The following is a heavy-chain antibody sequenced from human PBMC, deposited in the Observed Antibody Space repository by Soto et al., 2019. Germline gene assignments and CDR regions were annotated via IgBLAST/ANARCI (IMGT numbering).Heavy chain of an antibody. J-gene: IGHJ6*02. D-gene: IGHD3-3*01. CDR1: GYTFTSYG. CDR3: AREGGYDFWSGYKGYYYGMDV. CDR2: ISAYNGNT. Sequence: VKVSCKASGYTFTSYGISWVRQAPGQGLEWMGWISAYNGNTNYAQKLQGRVTMTTDTSTSTAYMELRSLRSDDTAVYYCAREGGYDFWSGYKGYYYGMDVWGQGTTVTVSS. V-gene: IGHV1-18*04.